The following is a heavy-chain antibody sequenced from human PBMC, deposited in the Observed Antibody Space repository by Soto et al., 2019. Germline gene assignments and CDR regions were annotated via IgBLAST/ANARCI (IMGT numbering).Heavy chain of an antibody. Sequence: GLACAASGVMFRAYAMVWVRQAPGKGLEWVAAISYDGTNKYYADSIKGRFTISRDNSANTLFLQVNSLRREDTAMYYCARDPSPYTSGWYGIDFWGHGTLVTVSS. CDR1: GVMFRAYA. CDR3: ARDPSPYTSGWYGIDF. D-gene: IGHD6-19*01. J-gene: IGHJ4*01. CDR2: ISYDGTNK. V-gene: IGHV3-30*04.